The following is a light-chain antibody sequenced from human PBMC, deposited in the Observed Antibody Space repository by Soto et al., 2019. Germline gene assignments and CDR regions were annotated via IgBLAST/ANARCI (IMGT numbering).Light chain of an antibody. CDR3: QQSYDPPWT. CDR1: QSINNW. J-gene: IGKJ1*01. V-gene: IGKV1-39*01. CDR2: GAF. Sequence: DIPMTQSPSSLSASVGDRVTITCRTSQSINNWLNWYQQKPGKAPKLLISGAFTLQSGVPSRFSCSGAGTDFTLTITSLQPEDFAAYYCQQSYDPPWTFGQGTKVESK.